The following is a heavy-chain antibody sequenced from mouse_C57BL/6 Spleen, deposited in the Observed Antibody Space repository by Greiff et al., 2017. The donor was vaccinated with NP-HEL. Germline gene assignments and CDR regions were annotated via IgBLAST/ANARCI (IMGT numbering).Heavy chain of an antibody. V-gene: IGHV5-6*01. J-gene: IGHJ4*01. CDR3: ARMGYYDYDEDAMDY. CDR1: GFTFSSYG. Sequence: VQLKESGGDLVKPGGSLKLSCAASGFTFSSYGMSWVRQTPDKRLEWVATISSGGSYTYYPDSVKGRFTISRDNAKNTLYLQMSSLKSEDTAMYYCARMGYYDYDEDAMDYWGQGTSVTVSS. CDR2: ISSGGSYT. D-gene: IGHD2-4*01.